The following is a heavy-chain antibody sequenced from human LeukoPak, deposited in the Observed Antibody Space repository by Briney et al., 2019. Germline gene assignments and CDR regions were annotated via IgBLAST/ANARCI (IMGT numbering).Heavy chain of an antibody. Sequence: PGGSLRLSCAASGFTFSNYAMNWVRQAPGKGLEWVSAISNSGNSIYYADSVKGRFTISRDNSKNTLYLQMNSLRAEDTALYYCATKYLVLPQYHAFDVWGQGTMVTVSS. CDR2: ISNSGNSI. CDR3: ATKYLVLPQYHAFDV. J-gene: IGHJ3*01. D-gene: IGHD2-2*01. V-gene: IGHV3-23*01. CDR1: GFTFSNYA.